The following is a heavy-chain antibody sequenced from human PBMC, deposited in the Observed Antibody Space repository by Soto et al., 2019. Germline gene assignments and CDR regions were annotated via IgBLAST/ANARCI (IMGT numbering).Heavy chain of an antibody. CDR1: GFTFSSSW. CDR2: INPEGSAE. CDR3: ARHGVWCFDF. D-gene: IGHD2-8*02. Sequence: EMQLVESGGALVQPGXSLRLSCAASGFTFSSSWMAWVRQAPGKGLEWVANINPEGSAEYYVDSVKGRFTISRDNAKNSLYLQMNSLRLEDTALYYCARHGVWCFDFWGQGTLVSISS. J-gene: IGHJ4*02. V-gene: IGHV3-7*02.